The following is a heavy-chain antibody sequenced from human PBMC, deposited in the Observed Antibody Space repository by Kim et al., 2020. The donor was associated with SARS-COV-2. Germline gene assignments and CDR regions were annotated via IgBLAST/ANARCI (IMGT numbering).Heavy chain of an antibody. J-gene: IGHJ4*02. CDR2: DGRNK. CDR3: AKAEAYDY. V-gene: IGHV3-30*02. Sequence: DGRNKDEANSVKGRFTTSRDNSKNTLYLQMNSLRAEDTAVYYCAKAEAYDYWGQGTLVTVSS.